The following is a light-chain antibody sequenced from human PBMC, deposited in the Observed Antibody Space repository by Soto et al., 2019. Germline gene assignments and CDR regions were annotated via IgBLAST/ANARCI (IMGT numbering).Light chain of an antibody. Sequence: DIQMTQSPSTLSAYVGDRVTITCRASQSISSWLAWYQQKPGKAPKLLIYDASSLESGVPSRFSGSGSGTESTLTISSLQPDDFATDYCQQYNSHGTGGQGTKVDIK. J-gene: IGKJ1*01. CDR2: DAS. V-gene: IGKV1-5*01. CDR3: QQYNSHGT. CDR1: QSISSW.